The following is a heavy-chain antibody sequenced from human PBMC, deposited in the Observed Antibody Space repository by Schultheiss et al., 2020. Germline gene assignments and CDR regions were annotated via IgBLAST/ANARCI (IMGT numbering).Heavy chain of an antibody. Sequence: SQTLSLTCTVSGGSVSSGSYYWSWIRQPPGKGLEWIGYIYYSGSTNYNPSLKSRVTISVDTSKNQFSLKLSSVTAADTAVYYCARARGSINKNGVYYYYYGMDVWGQGTTVTVSS. D-gene: IGHD3-16*01. V-gene: IGHV4-61*01. J-gene: IGHJ6*02. CDR3: ARARGSINKNGVYYYYYGMDV. CDR2: IYYSGST. CDR1: GGSVSSGSYY.